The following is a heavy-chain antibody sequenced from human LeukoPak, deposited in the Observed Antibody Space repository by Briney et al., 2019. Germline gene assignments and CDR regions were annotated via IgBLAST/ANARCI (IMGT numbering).Heavy chain of an antibody. V-gene: IGHV3-21*01. CDR3: ARGGYYDFWSGVGPEYYYMDV. D-gene: IGHD3-3*01. CDR2: ISSSSSYI. Sequence: GGSLRLSCAASGFTFSSYSMNWVRQAPGKGLEWVSSISSSSSYIYYADSVKGRFTISRDNAKNSLYLQMNSLRAEDTAVYYCARGGYYDFWSGVGPEYYYMDVWGKGTTVTVSS. CDR1: GFTFSSYS. J-gene: IGHJ6*03.